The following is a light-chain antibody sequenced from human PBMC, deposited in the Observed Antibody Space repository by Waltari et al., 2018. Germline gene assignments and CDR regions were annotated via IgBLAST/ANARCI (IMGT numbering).Light chain of an antibody. J-gene: IGKJ4*01. V-gene: IGKV3-20*01. CDR2: GAS. Sequence: EIVLTQSPGTQSLSPGERATLSCRATQSVSHSNLAWYQQKGGQAPRLLIYGASSRATGIPDRFSGSGSGTDFTLSISRLEPEDYGVYYCQQYAGSPITFGGGTKVEI. CDR1: QSVSHSN. CDR3: QQYAGSPIT.